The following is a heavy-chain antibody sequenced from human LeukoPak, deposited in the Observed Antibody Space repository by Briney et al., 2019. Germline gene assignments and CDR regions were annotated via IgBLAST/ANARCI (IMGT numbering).Heavy chain of an antibody. V-gene: IGHV3-30*04. CDR2: ISHDDGSNK. Sequence: GGSLRLSCVASGFVFCRYALHWVRQAPGRGLEWVSGISHDDGSNKDYADSVKGRITISRDNSKSTVFLQMDSLRADDTAVYYCARRDGYKFDFWGQGTLITVSS. D-gene: IGHD5-24*01. CDR3: ARRDGYKFDF. CDR1: GFVFCRYA. J-gene: IGHJ4*02.